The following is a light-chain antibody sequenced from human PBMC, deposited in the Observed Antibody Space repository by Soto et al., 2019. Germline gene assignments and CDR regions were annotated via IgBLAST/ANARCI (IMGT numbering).Light chain of an antibody. V-gene: IGKV1-39*01. Sequence: DIQMTQSPSSLSASVGDRVTITCRASQSISSYLNWYQQKPGKAPKLLIYAASSLQSGVPSRFSGSGSGTDFTLTISSLQPRDFATYYCQQSYSTLMYTFGQGTKLESK. CDR3: QQSYSTLMYT. CDR2: AAS. CDR1: QSISSY. J-gene: IGKJ2*01.